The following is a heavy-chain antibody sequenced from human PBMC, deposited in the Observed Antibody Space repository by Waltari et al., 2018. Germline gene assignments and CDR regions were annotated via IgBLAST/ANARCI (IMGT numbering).Heavy chain of an antibody. CDR1: GFTFSSYG. Sequence: QVQLVQSGGGVGQPGRSLRLSFAAAGFTFSSYGMPWVRQAPGKGLEWVAVIWYDGSNNYYADSVKGRVTIARDNSKTTLYLQMNSLRAEDTAVYYCAKDSVTFGLGLLFDYWGQGTLVTVSS. J-gene: IGHJ4*02. V-gene: IGHV3-33*06. CDR3: AKDSVTFGLGLLFDY. CDR2: IWYDGSNN. D-gene: IGHD3-10*01.